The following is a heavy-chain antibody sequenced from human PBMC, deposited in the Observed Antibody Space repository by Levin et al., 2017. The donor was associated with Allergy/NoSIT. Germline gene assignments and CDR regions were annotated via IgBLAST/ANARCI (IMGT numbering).Heavy chain of an antibody. D-gene: IGHD1-26*01. CDR2: IYPGDSDT. V-gene: IGHV5-51*01. Sequence: GASVKVSCKASGYSFPSYWIGWVRQMPGKGLEWMGVIYPGDSDTRYSPSFQGQVTISADKSSSTAYLQWSGLKASDTAMYYCARHRSDYYYFDYWGQGTLVTVSS. J-gene: IGHJ4*02. CDR1: GYSFPSYW. CDR3: ARHRSDYYYFDY.